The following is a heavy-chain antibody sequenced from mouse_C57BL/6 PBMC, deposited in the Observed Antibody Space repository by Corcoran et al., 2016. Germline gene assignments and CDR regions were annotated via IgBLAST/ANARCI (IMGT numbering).Heavy chain of an antibody. CDR1: GYTFTSYW. CDR2: IDPSDSYT. V-gene: IGHV1-69*01. J-gene: IGHJ3*01. Sequence: QVQLQQPGAELVMPGASVKLSCKASGYTFTSYWMHWVKQRPGQGLEWIGEIDPSDSYTNYNQKFKGKSTLTVDKSSSTAYMQLSSLTSEDSAVYYCAAGDYPWFAYWGQGTLVTVSA. D-gene: IGHD2-4*01. CDR3: AAGDYPWFAY.